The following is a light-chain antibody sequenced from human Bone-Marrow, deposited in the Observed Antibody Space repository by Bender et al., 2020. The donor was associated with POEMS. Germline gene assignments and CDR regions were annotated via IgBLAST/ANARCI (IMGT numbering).Light chain of an antibody. CDR1: SSDVGSYNL. Sequence: QSALTQAASVSGSPGQSITISCTGTSSDVGSYNLVSWYQQHPGKAPKLMIYGGSKRPSGVSDRFSGSNSGNTASLTISGLQAEDEADYYCSSYTSSSVYVFGTGTKVTVL. V-gene: IGLV2-14*02. J-gene: IGLJ1*01. CDR3: SSYTSSSVYV. CDR2: GGS.